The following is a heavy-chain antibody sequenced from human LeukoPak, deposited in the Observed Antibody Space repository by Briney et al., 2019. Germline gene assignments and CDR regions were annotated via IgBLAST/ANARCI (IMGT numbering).Heavy chain of an antibody. CDR2: INPNSGGT. CDR1: GYTFTGYY. Sequence: AASVKVSCKASGYTFTGYYMHWVRQAPGQGLEWMGWINPNSGGTNYAQKFQGRVTMTRDTSISTAYMELSRLRSDDTAVYYCARFYCSSTSCYAGGKYFQHWGQGTLVTVSS. CDR3: ARFYCSSTSCYAGGKYFQH. J-gene: IGHJ1*01. D-gene: IGHD2-2*01. V-gene: IGHV1-2*02.